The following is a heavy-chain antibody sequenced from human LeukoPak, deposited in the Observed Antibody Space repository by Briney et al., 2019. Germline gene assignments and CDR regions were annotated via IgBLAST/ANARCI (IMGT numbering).Heavy chain of an antibody. J-gene: IGHJ4*02. D-gene: IGHD1-26*01. CDR1: GFTFSSYS. Sequence: GGSLRLSCAASGFTFSSYSMNWVRQAPGKGLEWVSSISSSSSYIYYADSVKGRFTISRDNAKNTLYLQMNSLRAEDTAVYYCARWEGDVLFDYWGQGTLVTVSS. CDR3: ARWEGDVLFDY. CDR2: ISSSSSYI. V-gene: IGHV3-21*01.